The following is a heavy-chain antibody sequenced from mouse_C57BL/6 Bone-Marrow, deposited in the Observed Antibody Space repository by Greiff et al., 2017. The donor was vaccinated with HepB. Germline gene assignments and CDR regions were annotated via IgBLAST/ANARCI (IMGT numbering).Heavy chain of an antibody. D-gene: IGHD1-1*01. J-gene: IGHJ2*01. CDR3: ARRGTVVATNYFDY. Sequence: EVQRVESGGDLVKPGGSLKLSCAASGFTFSSYGMSWVRQTPDKRLEWVATISSGGSYTYYPDSVKGRFTISRDNAKNTLYLQMSSLKSEDTAMYYCARRGTVVATNYFDYWGQGTTLTVSS. CDR2: ISSGGSYT. CDR1: GFTFSSYG. V-gene: IGHV5-6*01.